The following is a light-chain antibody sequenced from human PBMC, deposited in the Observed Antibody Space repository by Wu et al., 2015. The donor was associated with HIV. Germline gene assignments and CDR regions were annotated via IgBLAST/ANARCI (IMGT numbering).Light chain of an antibody. CDR3: QQYGVSPWT. V-gene: IGKV3D-20*01. J-gene: IGKJ1*01. Sequence: SPGERATLFCGTGQTITSNYLAWYQQKPGRAPSLLIYDASTRAAGIPDRFSGSGSGTDFTLTITRLEPEDVAVYFCQQYGVSPWTFGQGTAVEI. CDR2: DAS. CDR1: QTITSNY.